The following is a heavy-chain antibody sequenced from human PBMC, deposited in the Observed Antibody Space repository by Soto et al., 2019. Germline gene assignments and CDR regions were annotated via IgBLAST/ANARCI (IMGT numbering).Heavy chain of an antibody. V-gene: IGHV3-21*01. J-gene: IGHJ4*02. CDR1: GFNFNSYT. CDR2: ISSSGYI. CDR3: ARGRSLRFFDWPDA. Sequence: PGGSLRLSCAASGFNFNSYTINWVRQAPGRRLEWLSSISSSGYIFSTDSVRGRFTISRDNSKNTVWLQMTSLRVEDTALYYCARGRSLRFFDWPDAWGQGTLVTVSS. D-gene: IGHD3-9*01.